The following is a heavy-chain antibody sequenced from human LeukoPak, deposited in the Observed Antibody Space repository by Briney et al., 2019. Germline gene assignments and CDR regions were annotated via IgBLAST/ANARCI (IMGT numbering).Heavy chain of an antibody. D-gene: IGHD6-19*01. Sequence: ASVKVSCKASGYTFTNYGISWVRQAPGQGLEWMGWISAYNGNTNYAQKLQDRVTMTTYTSTSTGYMELRSLGSDDTAVYYCARDLGSGWQRNFDYWGQGTLVTVSS. J-gene: IGHJ4*02. CDR3: ARDLGSGWQRNFDY. V-gene: IGHV1-18*01. CDR1: GYTFTNYG. CDR2: ISAYNGNT.